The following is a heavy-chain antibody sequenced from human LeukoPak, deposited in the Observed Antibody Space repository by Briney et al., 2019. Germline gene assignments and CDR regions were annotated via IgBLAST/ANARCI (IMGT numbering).Heavy chain of an antibody. D-gene: IGHD5-12*01. J-gene: IGHJ4*02. CDR1: GGSISSGGYS. Sequence: SQTLSLTCAVSGGSISSGGYSWSWIRQPPGKGLEWIGYIYHSGSTYYNPSLKSRVTISVDRSKNQFSLKLSSVTAADTAVYYCARGGGYVSFDYWGQGTLVTVSS. CDR3: ARGGGYVSFDY. CDR2: IYHSGST. V-gene: IGHV4-30-2*01.